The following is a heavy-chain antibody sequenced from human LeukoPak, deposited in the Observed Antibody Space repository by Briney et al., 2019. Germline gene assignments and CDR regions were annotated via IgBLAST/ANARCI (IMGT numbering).Heavy chain of an antibody. Sequence: PSETLSLTCAVYGGSFSGYYWSWIRQPPGKGLEWIGEINHSGSTNYNPSLKSRVTISVDTSKNQFSLKLSSVTAADTAVYYCARAASGDAVDYYGSGRRFYSYYMDFWGKGTTVTISS. CDR1: GGSFSGYY. V-gene: IGHV4-34*01. D-gene: IGHD3-10*01. J-gene: IGHJ6*03. CDR3: ARAASGDAVDYYGSGRRFYSYYMDF. CDR2: INHSGST.